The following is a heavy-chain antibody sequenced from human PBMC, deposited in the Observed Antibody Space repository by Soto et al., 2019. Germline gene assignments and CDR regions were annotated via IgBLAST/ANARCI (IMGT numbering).Heavy chain of an antibody. CDR2: ISSSSSTI. V-gene: IGHV3-48*02. Sequence: EGQLVESGVGVVQPGGSLRLSCAASGFTFSSYSMNWVRKDPGKGLEWVSYISSSSSTIYYADSVKGRFTISRDNAKNSLYLQMNSLRDEDTAVYYCARDLTHGAIFGVVTAFDSWGQGTMVTVSS. J-gene: IGHJ3*02. CDR1: GFTFSSYS. CDR3: ARDLTHGAIFGVVTAFDS. D-gene: IGHD3-3*01.